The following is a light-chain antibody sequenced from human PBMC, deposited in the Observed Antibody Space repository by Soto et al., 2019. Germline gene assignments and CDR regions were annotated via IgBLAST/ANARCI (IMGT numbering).Light chain of an antibody. CDR3: QQYDSSPRT. CDR2: GAS. CDR1: QSVCSRS. V-gene: IGKV3-20*01. Sequence: EIVLTQSAGNLSLCPGERGSLXCRASQSVCSRSPAWYQQKPGQAPTLLTSGASSRAADSPDRFSGSGSVTDFTRTINRLEPEDFAVYYGQQYDSSPRTFGQGTKVDI. J-gene: IGKJ1*01.